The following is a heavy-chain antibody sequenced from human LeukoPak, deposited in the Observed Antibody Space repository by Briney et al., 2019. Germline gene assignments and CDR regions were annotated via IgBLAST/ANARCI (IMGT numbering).Heavy chain of an antibody. CDR1: GGSISSVGYH. D-gene: IGHD4-11*01. Sequence: SETLSLTCTVSGGSISSVGYHWTWIRQHPGKGLEWIGYFYYSGITYFNPSLKSRVSISVDTSKNQFSLKVNSVTAADTAVYYCASTTITTGWFDPWGQGTLVTVSS. CDR3: ASTTITTGWFDP. J-gene: IGHJ5*02. CDR2: FYYSGIT. V-gene: IGHV4-31*03.